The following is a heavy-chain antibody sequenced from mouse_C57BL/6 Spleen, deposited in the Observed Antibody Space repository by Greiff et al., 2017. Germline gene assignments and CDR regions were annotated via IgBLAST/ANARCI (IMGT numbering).Heavy chain of an antibody. J-gene: IGHJ2*01. Sequence: QVQLKQSGAELVRPGASVTLSCKASGYTFTDYEMHWVKQTPVHGLEWIGAIDPETGGTAYNQKFKGKAILTADKSSSTAYMELRSLTSEDSAVYYCTRRDSSGLDYWGQGTTLTVSS. CDR2: IDPETGGT. CDR3: TRRDSSGLDY. CDR1: GYTFTDYE. D-gene: IGHD3-2*02. V-gene: IGHV1-15*01.